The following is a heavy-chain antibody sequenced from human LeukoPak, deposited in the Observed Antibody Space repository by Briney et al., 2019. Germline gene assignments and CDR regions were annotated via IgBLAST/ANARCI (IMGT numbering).Heavy chain of an antibody. V-gene: IGHV3-48*03. CDR1: GFTFSSYD. D-gene: IGHD4-17*01. CDR3: ARQPTATTEFDY. J-gene: IGHJ4*02. CDR2: IVGGGSTT. Sequence: GGSLRLSCAASGFTFSSYDMNWVRQAPGKGLEWISNIVGGGSTTYYADSVKGRFTISIDNAKNSLYLQMNSLRAEDTAVYFCARQPTATTEFDYWGQGTLVTVSS.